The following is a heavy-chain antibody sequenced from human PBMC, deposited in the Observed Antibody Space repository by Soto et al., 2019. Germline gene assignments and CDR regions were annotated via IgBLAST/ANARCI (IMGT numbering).Heavy chain of an antibody. Sequence: PGWSLTLSCTASGCYVSIYGMTLVRLAPWTGLELSSNINTHGTTIHYANSVSDRFTISRDNANNTLYLHLTSLRAEDTAVYYCVRVGIIEVVNSPLFVFDLWGKGTLVTVSS. D-gene: IGHD7-27*01. V-gene: IGHV3-48*03. CDR1: GCYVSIYG. CDR3: VRVGIIEVVNSPLFVFDL. CDR2: INTHGTTI. J-gene: IGHJ5*02.